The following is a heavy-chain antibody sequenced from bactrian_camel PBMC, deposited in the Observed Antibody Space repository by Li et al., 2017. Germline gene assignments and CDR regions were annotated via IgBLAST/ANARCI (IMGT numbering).Heavy chain of an antibody. V-gene: IGHV3S1*01. D-gene: IGHD1*01. Sequence: HVQLVESGGGSVQAGGSLRLSCAASGYTGSSNCMGWFRQAPGEAREGVAAIYTGGGSTYYSDSVKGRFTISRDNAKNTVYLQMNSLQSEDMARYYRARQRVLPDPRVDYWGQGTQVTVS. CDR1: GYTGSSNC. CDR2: IYTGGGST. J-gene: IGHJ4*01. CDR3: ARQRVLPDPRVDY.